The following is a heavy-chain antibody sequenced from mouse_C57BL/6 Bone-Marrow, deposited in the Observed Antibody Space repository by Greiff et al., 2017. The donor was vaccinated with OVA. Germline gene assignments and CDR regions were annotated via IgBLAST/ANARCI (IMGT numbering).Heavy chain of an antibody. J-gene: IGHJ1*03. CDR1: GYTFTSYW. V-gene: IGHV1-50*01. CDR2: IDPSASYT. D-gene: IGHD1-1*01. Sequence: QVQLQQPGAELVKPGASVKLSCKASGYTFTSYWMQWVKQRPGQGLEWIGEIDPSASYTNYNQKFKGKATLTVDTSSSTAYMQLSRLTSEDSAVYYCARETVVADWYFDVWGTGTTVTVSS. CDR3: ARETVVADWYFDV.